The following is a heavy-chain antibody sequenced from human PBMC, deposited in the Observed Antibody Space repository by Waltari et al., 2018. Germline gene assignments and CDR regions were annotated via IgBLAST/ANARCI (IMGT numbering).Heavy chain of an antibody. D-gene: IGHD1-26*01. CDR2: IQPDGGDK. CDR1: GFSFSVYA. Sequence: QVHLVESGGGVVQPGGSLSLPFAASGFSFSVYAMYWVRQAPGKGLEWVAHIQPDGGDKFYGDSVKGRFSISRDDSRNTLFLQMNSLRDEDTAVYYCAKDLKGAWTIDYWGQGTLVTVSS. V-gene: IGHV3-30*02. J-gene: IGHJ4*02. CDR3: AKDLKGAWTIDY.